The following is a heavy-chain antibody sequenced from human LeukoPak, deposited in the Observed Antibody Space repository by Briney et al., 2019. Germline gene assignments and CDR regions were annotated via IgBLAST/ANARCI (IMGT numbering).Heavy chain of an antibody. CDR3: ARLPETWIATIGVVNPPV. Sequence: SETLSLTCTVSGGSISSYYWSWIRQPPGKGLEWIGYIYYSGSTNYNPSLKSRVTISVDTSKNQFSLKLSSVTAADTAVYYCARLPETWIATIGVVNPPVWGQGTLVAVSS. CDR1: GGSISSYY. CDR2: IYYSGST. V-gene: IGHV4-59*08. J-gene: IGHJ4*02. D-gene: IGHD3-22*01.